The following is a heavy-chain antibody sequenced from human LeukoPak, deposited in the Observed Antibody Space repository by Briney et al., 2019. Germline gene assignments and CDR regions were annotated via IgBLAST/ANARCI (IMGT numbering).Heavy chain of an antibody. CDR2: IYHSGST. J-gene: IGHJ4*02. CDR3: ARGGRGVFDY. CDR1: GGSISSGGYS. Sequence: PSQTLSLTCAVSGGSISSGGYSWSWIRQPPGKGLEWIGYIYHSGSTYYNPSLKSRVTISVDRSKNQFSLKLSSVTAADTAVYYCARGGRGVFDYWGQGTLVTVSS. D-gene: IGHD3-10*01. V-gene: IGHV4-30-2*01.